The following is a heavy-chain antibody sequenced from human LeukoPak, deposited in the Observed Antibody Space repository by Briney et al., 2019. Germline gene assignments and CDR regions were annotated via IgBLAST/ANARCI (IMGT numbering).Heavy chain of an antibody. V-gene: IGHV1-2*02. CDR2: INPNSGGT. CDR1: GYTFTGYY. Sequence: GASVKVSCKASGYTFTGYYMHWVRQAPGQGLEWMGWINPNSGGTNYAQKFQGRVTMTRDTSISTAYMELSRLRSDDTAVYYCARDYDILTGYFLSWFDPWGQGTLVTVSS. J-gene: IGHJ5*02. CDR3: ARDYDILTGYFLSWFDP. D-gene: IGHD3-9*01.